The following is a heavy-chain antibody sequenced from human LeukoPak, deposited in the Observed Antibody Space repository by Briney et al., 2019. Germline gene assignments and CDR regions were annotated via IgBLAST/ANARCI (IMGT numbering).Heavy chain of an antibody. CDR2: INHSGST. J-gene: IGHJ6*02. D-gene: IGHD3-10*01. V-gene: IGHV4-34*01. CDR1: GGSFSGYY. Sequence: PSETLSLTCAVYGGSFSGYYWSWIRQPPGKGLEWIGEINHSGSTNYNPSLKSRVTISVDTSKNQFSLKLSSVTAADMAVYYCVEGVRGVIDGPYGMDVWGQGTTVTVSS. CDR3: VEGVRGVIDGPYGMDV.